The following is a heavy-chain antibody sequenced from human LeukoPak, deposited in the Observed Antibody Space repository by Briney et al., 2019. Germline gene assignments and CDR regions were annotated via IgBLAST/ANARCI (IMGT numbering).Heavy chain of an antibody. V-gene: IGHV3-21*01. CDR3: ARVPTPPYYDFWSGYSYYYYYYMDV. D-gene: IGHD3-3*01. Sequence: GESLTLSCAASGFTFSSYSMNWVRQPPGKGLEWVSSISSSRSYIYYADSVKGRLTISRDNAKNSLYLQMNSLRAEDTAVYYCARVPTPPYYDFWSGYSYYYYYYMDVWGKGTTVTVSS. CDR1: GFTFSSYS. CDR2: ISSSRSYI. J-gene: IGHJ6*03.